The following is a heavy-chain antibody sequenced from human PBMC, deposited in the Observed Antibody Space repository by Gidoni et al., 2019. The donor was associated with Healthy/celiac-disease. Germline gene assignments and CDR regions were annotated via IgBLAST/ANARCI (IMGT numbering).Heavy chain of an antibody. CDR1: GFTFSSYA. V-gene: IGHV3-23*01. Sequence: EVQLLESGGGLVQPGGSLRLSCGASGFTFSSYAMCWVRQAPGKGLEWVSAISGSGGSTYYADSVKGRFTIARDNSKNTLYLQMNSLRAEDTAVYYCAKQAATVTTRPAYWGQGTLVTVSS. D-gene: IGHD4-17*01. CDR3: AKQAATVTTRPAY. J-gene: IGHJ4*02. CDR2: ISGSGGST.